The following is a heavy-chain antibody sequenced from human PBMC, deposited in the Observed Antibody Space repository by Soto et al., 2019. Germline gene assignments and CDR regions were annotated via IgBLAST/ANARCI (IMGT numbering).Heavy chain of an antibody. CDR1: GASLGSYY. D-gene: IGHD4-4*01. Sequence: SETLSLTCTVSGASLGSYYLSWIRQPPGTGLWWIGYVFYTGRANYNASLKSRVSISLDTSNYQFSLKLSSVTAADTAVYYCARDGDGRMTTNPYYYNGMDVWGPGTTVTVSS. CDR3: ARDGDGRMTTNPYYYNGMDV. CDR2: VFYTGRA. J-gene: IGHJ6*02. V-gene: IGHV4-59*01.